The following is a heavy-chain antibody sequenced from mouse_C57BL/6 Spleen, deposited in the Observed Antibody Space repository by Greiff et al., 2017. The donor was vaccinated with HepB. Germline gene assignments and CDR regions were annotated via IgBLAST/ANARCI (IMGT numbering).Heavy chain of an antibody. V-gene: IGHV7-3*01. Sequence: EVKLVESGGGLVQPGGSLSLSCAASGFTFTDYYMSWVRQPPGKALEWLGFIRNKANGYTTEYSASVKGRFTISRDNSQSILYLQMNALRAEDSATYYCARYRYSSSYFDYWGQGTTLTVSS. CDR3: ARYRYSSSYFDY. CDR2: IRNKANGYTT. J-gene: IGHJ2*01. D-gene: IGHD1-1*01. CDR1: GFTFTDYY.